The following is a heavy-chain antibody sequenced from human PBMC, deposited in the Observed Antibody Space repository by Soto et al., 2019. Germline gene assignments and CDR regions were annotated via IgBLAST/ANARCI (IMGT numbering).Heavy chain of an antibody. Sequence: GGSLRLSCAASGFTFSSYAMSWVRQAPGKGLEWVSAISGSGGSTYYADSVKGRFTISRDNSKNTLYLQMISLRAEDTAVFYCAKSEGDYSHYPLYYYYRMDVWGQGTTVTVSS. CDR1: GFTFSSYA. CDR3: AKSEGDYSHYPLYYYYRMDV. D-gene: IGHD4-4*01. CDR2: ISGSGGST. J-gene: IGHJ6*02. V-gene: IGHV3-23*01.